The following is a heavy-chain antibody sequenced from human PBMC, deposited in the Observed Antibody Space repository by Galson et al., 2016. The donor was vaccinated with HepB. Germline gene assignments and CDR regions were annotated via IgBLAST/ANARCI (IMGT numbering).Heavy chain of an antibody. CDR1: GDSVSSEIAT. J-gene: IGHJ5*01. CDR3: ARVAELGINFFDS. D-gene: IGHD6-13*01. V-gene: IGHV6-1*01. Sequence: CAISGDSVSSEIATWNWIRQSPSRGLQWLGRTYYRFKWYNEYAASVEGRITFNADTSKNQFSLHLKSVTPEDTAVYYCARVAELGINFFDSWGPGTLVTVSS. CDR2: TYYRFKWYN.